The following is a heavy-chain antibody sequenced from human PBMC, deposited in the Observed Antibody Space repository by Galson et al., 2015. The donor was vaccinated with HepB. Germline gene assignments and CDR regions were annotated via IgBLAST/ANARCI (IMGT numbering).Heavy chain of an antibody. CDR3: AKEFCSSTSCYASYGMDV. Sequence: SLRLSCAASGFTFSSYGMHWVRQAPGKGLEWVAVISYDGSNKYYADSVKGRFTISRDNSKNTLYLQMNSLRAEDTAVYYCAKEFCSSTSCYASYGMDVWSQGTTVTVSS. V-gene: IGHV3-30*18. CDR1: GFTFSSYG. D-gene: IGHD2-2*01. J-gene: IGHJ6*02. CDR2: ISYDGSNK.